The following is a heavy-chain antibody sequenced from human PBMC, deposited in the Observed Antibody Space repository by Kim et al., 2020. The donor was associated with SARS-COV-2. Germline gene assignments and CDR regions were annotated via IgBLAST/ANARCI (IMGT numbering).Heavy chain of an antibody. D-gene: IGHD6-19*01. V-gene: IGHV1-3*01. CDR1: GYTFTSYA. Sequence: ASVKVSCKASGYTFTSYAMHWVRQAPGQRLEWMGWINAGNGNTKYSQKFQGRVTITRDTSASTAYMELSSLRSEDTAVYYCARSSRGIAVAVHGYFQHWGQGTLVTVSS. CDR3: ARSSRGIAVAVHGYFQH. CDR2: INAGNGNT. J-gene: IGHJ1*01.